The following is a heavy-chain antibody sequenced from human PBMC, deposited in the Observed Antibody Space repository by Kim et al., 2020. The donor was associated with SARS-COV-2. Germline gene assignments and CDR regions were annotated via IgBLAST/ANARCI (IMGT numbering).Heavy chain of an antibody. Sequence: ASVKVSCKASGYTFTSYDINWVRQATGQGLEWMGWMNPNSGNTGYAQKFQGRVTMTRNTSISTAYMELSSLRSEDTAVYYCARAGHCTNGVCYRGWFDPWGQGTLVTVSS. J-gene: IGHJ5*02. D-gene: IGHD2-8*01. CDR1: GYTFTSYD. V-gene: IGHV1-8*01. CDR2: MNPNSGNT. CDR3: ARAGHCTNGVCYRGWFDP.